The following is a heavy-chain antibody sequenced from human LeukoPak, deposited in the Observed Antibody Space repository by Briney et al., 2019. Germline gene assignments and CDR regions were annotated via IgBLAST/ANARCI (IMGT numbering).Heavy chain of an antibody. Sequence: ASETLSLTCTVSGGSISSSSYYWGWIRQPPGKGLEWIGSIYYSGSTYYNPSLKSRVTISVDTSKNQFSLKLSSVTAADTAVYYCARALIGYSSSRFKFDPWGQETLVTVSS. V-gene: IGHV4-39*07. J-gene: IGHJ5*02. CDR2: IYYSGST. CDR3: ARALIGYSSSRFKFDP. CDR1: GGSISSSSYY. D-gene: IGHD6-13*01.